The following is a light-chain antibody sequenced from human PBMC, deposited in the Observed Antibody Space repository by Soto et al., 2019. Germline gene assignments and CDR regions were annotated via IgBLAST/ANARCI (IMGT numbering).Light chain of an antibody. Sequence: DIVMTQSPLSLPVTPGAPASISCRSSQSLLHSKGYNYLDWYLQKPGQSPQVLIFLSSNRASGVPDRFSGSGSGTDFTLKISRVEAEDVGVYYCMQALQTPWTFGQGTKVEI. CDR2: LSS. CDR3: MQALQTPWT. V-gene: IGKV2-28*01. J-gene: IGKJ1*01. CDR1: QSLLHSKGYNY.